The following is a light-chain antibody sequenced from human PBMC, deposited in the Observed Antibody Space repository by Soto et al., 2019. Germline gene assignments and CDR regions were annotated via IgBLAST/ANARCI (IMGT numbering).Light chain of an antibody. CDR3: AAWDDSLNGL. Sequence: QSVLTQPPSASGTPGQRVTISCSGSSSNIGSYTVNWYQQLPGTAPKLLLYSDNQRPSGVPDRFSGSKSGTSASLAISGIQSEDEADYYCAAWDDSLNGLFGGGTKLTVL. J-gene: IGLJ2*01. V-gene: IGLV1-44*01. CDR2: SDN. CDR1: SSNIGSYT.